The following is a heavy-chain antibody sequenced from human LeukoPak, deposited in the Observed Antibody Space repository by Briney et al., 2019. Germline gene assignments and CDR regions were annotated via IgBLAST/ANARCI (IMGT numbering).Heavy chain of an antibody. CDR1: GFTFSTYW. CDR3: ARDRNTGSSYENLFEY. Sequence: PGGSLRLSCAASGFTFSTYWMFWVRQAPGKGLVWVSLINPDGTTTTYADSVKGRFTNSRDNAKNTLYLQMNSLRAEDTGVYYCARDRNTGSSYENLFEYWGQGTLVTVSS. CDR2: INPDGTTT. D-gene: IGHD1-26*01. V-gene: IGHV3-74*01. J-gene: IGHJ4*02.